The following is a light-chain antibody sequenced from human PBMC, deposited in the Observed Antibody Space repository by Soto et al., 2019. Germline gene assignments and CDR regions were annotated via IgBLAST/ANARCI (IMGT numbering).Light chain of an antibody. J-gene: IGLJ2*01. Sequence: QSALTQPASVSGSPGQSITISCTGTSSDVGGYNYVSWYQQHPGKAPKLMIYEVSNRPSGVSNRFSGSKSGNTASLTISGLQAEDEADYYCSSYTSSSTGVVFGGGTKQTVL. CDR3: SSYTSSSTGVV. V-gene: IGLV2-14*01. CDR2: EVS. CDR1: SSDVGGYNY.